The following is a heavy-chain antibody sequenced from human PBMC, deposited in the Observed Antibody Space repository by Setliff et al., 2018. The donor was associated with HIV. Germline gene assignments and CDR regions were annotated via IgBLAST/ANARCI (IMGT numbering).Heavy chain of an antibody. J-gene: IGHJ3*02. V-gene: IGHV4-61*02. D-gene: IGHD3-22*01. CDR3: AREKTVDYYDSIDAFDI. Sequence: SETLSLTCTASGGSISSGSHYWSWIRQPAGKGLEWIGRLDTSGSTNYNPSLKRRVAISVDTSKNQFSVKLSSVSAADTAVYYCAREKTVDYYDSIDAFDIWGQGTMVTVSS. CDR2: LDTSGST. CDR1: GGSISSGSHY.